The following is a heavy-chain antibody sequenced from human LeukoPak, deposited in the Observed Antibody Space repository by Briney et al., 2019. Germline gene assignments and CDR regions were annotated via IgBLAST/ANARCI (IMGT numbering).Heavy chain of an antibody. J-gene: IGHJ4*02. CDR2: INHSGST. V-gene: IGHV4-34*01. CDR1: GGPFSGYY. Sequence: SETLSLTCAVYGGPFSGYYWSWIRQPPGKGLEWIGEINHSGSTNYSPSLKSRVTISVDTSKSQFSLKLSSVTAADTAVYFCARVSGSYLDWGQGTLVTVSS. CDR3: ARVSGSYLD. D-gene: IGHD1-26*01.